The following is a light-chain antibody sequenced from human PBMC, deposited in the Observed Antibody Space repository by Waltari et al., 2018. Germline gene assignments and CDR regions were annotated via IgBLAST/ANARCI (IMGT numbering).Light chain of an antibody. CDR3: QQTNTVPLT. CDR1: HSITTY. Sequence: DIHMTQSPSSLSASVGDRVTITCRASHSITTYLIWYQQKPGKAPNLLIYAASSLQSGVPSRFSGSGSGTEFTLTISSLRPEDFATYYCQQTNTVPLTFGGGTKVEIK. CDR2: AAS. V-gene: IGKV1-39*01. J-gene: IGKJ4*01.